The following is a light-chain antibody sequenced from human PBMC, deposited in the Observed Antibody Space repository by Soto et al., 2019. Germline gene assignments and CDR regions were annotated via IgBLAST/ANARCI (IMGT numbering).Light chain of an antibody. CDR1: QSISTY. V-gene: IGKV1-39*01. Sequence: DIQMTQSPSSLSASVGDRVTITCRASQSISTYLNWYQQKPGKAPKLLIYAASTLQSGVPSRFSGSGSGTDITLTFSSLQPEDFAAYYCQQSYSTPRTFGQGTKVEIK. CDR3: QQSYSTPRT. CDR2: AAS. J-gene: IGKJ1*01.